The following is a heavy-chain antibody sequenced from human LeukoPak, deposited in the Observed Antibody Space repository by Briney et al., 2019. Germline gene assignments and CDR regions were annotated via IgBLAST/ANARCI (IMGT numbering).Heavy chain of an antibody. V-gene: IGHV1-8*03. Sequence: GASVKVSDTASGYTFTSYDLNWGRQATGQGLEWVGWMNPNTGNTGYAQKFQGRVTITRDTSISTAYMELSSLTSEDTAVYYCARDYGGNSGWFDPWGQGTLVTVSS. D-gene: IGHD4-23*01. CDR1: GYTFTSYD. CDR3: ARDYGGNSGWFDP. CDR2: MNPNTGNT. J-gene: IGHJ5*02.